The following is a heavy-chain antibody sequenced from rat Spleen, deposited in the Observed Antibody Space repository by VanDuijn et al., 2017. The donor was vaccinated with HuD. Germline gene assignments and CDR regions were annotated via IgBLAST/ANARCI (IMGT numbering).Heavy chain of an antibody. J-gene: IGHJ3*01. CDR1: GFTFSNSG. D-gene: IGHD4-3*01. Sequence: EVQLVESGGGLVQPGRSLKLSCAASGFTFSNSGMAWVRQAPTKGLEWVATISYDGGRTYYRDSVKGRFTISRDNAKSTLYLQMDSLRSEDTATYYCARQETSGYSNWFTFWGHGTLVTVSS. CDR2: ISYDGGRT. CDR3: ARQETSGYSNWFTF. V-gene: IGHV5-29*01.